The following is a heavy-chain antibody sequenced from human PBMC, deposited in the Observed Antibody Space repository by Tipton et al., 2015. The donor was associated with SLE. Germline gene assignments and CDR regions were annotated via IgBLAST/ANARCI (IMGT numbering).Heavy chain of an antibody. Sequence: SLRLSCAASGITFSSYWMTWVRQAPGKGLEGVANIEPDGSETYYVDSVRGRFTISRDNAENLMYLQMNSLRVEDTAVYYCATSVYCGDDCFCDWFDPWGQGTLVAVSS. D-gene: IGHD2-21*01. CDR2: IEPDGSET. V-gene: IGHV3-7*01. CDR1: GITFSSYW. CDR3: ATSVYCGDDCFCDWFDP. J-gene: IGHJ5*02.